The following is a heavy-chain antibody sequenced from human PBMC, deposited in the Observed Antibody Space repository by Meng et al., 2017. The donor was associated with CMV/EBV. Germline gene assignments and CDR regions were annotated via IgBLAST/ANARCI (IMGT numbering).Heavy chain of an antibody. CDR3: ATEGFLEGSMDV. D-gene: IGHD3-3*01. V-gene: IGHV4-59*01. Sequence: SETLSLTCIVSGASITDYYWSWVRQPPGKGLEWIAYMSYSGSTNYNPSLKSRLTISLDTSKNQFSLRLSSVTAADTAVYYCATEGFLEGSMDVWGQGTTVTVSS. J-gene: IGHJ6*02. CDR2: MSYSGST. CDR1: GASITDYY.